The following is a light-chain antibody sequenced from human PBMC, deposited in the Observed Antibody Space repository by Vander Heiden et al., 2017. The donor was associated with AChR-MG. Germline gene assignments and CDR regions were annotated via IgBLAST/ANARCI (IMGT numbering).Light chain of an antibody. CDR3: QQSYSTPQT. CDR1: QSISNY. CDR2: AAS. J-gene: IGKJ1*01. V-gene: IGKV1-39*01. Sequence: DIQMTQPPSSLSASVGDKLTITCRASQSISNYLNWYQQKPGKAPKLLIYAASSLQSGVPSRFSGSGSGTDFTLTISSLQPEDVATYYCQQSYSTPQTFGQGTKVEIK.